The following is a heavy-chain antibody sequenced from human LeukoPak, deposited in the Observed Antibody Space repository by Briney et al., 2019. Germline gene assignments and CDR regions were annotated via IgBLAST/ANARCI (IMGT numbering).Heavy chain of an antibody. D-gene: IGHD1-26*01. V-gene: IGHV3-21*01. Sequence: GGSLRLSCAASGFTFSSYSMIWVRQAPGKGLEWVSSISGSSSSIFYADSVEGRFTISRDNAKNSLYLQMNSLSAEDTAVYCCARVGVVGATLDAFDIWGQGTMVTVSS. J-gene: IGHJ3*02. CDR3: ARVGVVGATLDAFDI. CDR2: ISGSSSSI. CDR1: GFTFSSYS.